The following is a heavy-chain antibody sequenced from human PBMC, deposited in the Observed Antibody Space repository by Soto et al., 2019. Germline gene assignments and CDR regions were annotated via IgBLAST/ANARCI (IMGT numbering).Heavy chain of an antibody. CDR2: MNPNSGNT. Sequence: QVQLVQSGAEVKKPGASVKVSCKASGNTFTSYDINWVRQATGQGLEYLGWMNPNSGNTAYVQKFQGRVTMTWDTSLTTDYMELSGLRSEDTAVYFCARGVKYGAYSRWFDPWCQGTLVTVSS. J-gene: IGHJ5*02. D-gene: IGHD4-17*01. CDR1: GNTFTSYD. V-gene: IGHV1-8*01. CDR3: ARGVKYGAYSRWFDP.